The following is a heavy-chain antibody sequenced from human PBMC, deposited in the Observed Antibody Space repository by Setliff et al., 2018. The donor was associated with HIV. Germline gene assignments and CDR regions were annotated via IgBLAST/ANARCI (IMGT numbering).Heavy chain of an antibody. Sequence: PSETLSLTCTVSGYPISSGYYWGWIRQPPGKGLEWIRSIYHSGTQYNPSLMSRLAMSVGSSKNQFSLSLSSVTAADTAVYYCARLPDINSWPFDYWARGTLVTVSS. CDR2: IYHSGT. J-gene: IGHJ4*02. V-gene: IGHV4-38-2*02. CDR1: GYPISSGYY. CDR3: ARLPDINSWPFDY. D-gene: IGHD6-13*01.